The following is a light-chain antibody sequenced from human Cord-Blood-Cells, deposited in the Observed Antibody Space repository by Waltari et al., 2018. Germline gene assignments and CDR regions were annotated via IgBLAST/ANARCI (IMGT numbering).Light chain of an antibody. CDR1: QDISNY. J-gene: IGKJ2*01. CDR3: QQYDNLPT. CDR2: DAS. Sequence: IHMTQSPSSLSASVGDRVTITCQASQDISNYLNWYQQKPGKSPKLLIYDASNLETGVPSRFSGSGSGTDFTFTISSLQPEDIATYYCQQYDNLPTFGQGTKLEIK. V-gene: IGKV1-33*01.